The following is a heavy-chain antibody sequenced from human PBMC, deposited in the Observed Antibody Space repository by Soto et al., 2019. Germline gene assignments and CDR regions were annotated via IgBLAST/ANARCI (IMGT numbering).Heavy chain of an antibody. D-gene: IGHD3-3*01. CDR3: ARDLRTPTYYDFWSGDNYGDYYYYGMDV. J-gene: IGHJ6*02. Sequence: ASVKVSCKASGYTFTGYYMHWVRQAPGQGLEWMGWINPNSGGTNYAQKFRGWVTMTRDTSISTAYMELSRLRSDDTAVYYCARDLRTPTYYDFWSGDNYGDYYYYGMDVWGQGTTVTVSS. CDR2: INPNSGGT. V-gene: IGHV1-2*04. CDR1: GYTFTGYY.